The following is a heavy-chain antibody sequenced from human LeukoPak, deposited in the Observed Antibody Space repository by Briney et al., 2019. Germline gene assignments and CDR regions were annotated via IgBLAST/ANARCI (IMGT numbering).Heavy chain of an antibody. CDR1: GFTFSSYS. D-gene: IGHD5-24*01. Sequence: GGSLRLSCAASGFTFSSYSMNWVRQAPGKGLEWVSSISSSSSYIYYADSVKGRFTISRDNAKNSLYLQMNSLRAEDTAVYYCARDRDGYRYYFDYWGQGILVTVSS. V-gene: IGHV3-21*01. CDR2: ISSSSSYI. CDR3: ARDRDGYRYYFDY. J-gene: IGHJ4*02.